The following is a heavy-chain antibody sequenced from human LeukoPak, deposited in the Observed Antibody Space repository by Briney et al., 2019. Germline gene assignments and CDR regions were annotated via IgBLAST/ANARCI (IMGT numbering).Heavy chain of an antibody. V-gene: IGHV3-66*01. D-gene: IGHD3-10*01. J-gene: IGHJ3*02. CDR3: ARVTFNYYGSGDAFDM. CDR2: IYSDGRT. Sequence: GGSLRLSCAASGFTVSSNYMSWVRQAPGKGLEWVSVIYSDGRTYYADSVKARFTIPRDNSKNMLYLQMNSLRAEDTAVYYCARVTFNYYGSGDAFDMWGQGTMVTVSS. CDR1: GFTVSSNY.